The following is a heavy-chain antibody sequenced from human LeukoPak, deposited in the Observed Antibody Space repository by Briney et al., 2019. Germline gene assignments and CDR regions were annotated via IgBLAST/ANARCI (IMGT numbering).Heavy chain of an antibody. D-gene: IGHD3-22*01. J-gene: IGHJ3*01. CDR2: IKEDGGEQ. CDR1: GFTFSSYW. V-gene: IGHV3-7*01. CDR3: ARDPYYHDNSFGAFDV. Sequence: SGGSLRLSCAASGFTFSSYWMTWVRLAPGKGLEWVANIKEDGGEQYSVDSVKGRFTISRDNAKNSLYLQMNSLRAEDTAVYYCARDPYYHDNSFGAFDVWGQGTMVTVSS.